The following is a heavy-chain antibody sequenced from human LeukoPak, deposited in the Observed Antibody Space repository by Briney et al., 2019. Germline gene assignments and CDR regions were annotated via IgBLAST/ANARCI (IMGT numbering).Heavy chain of an antibody. Sequence: SETLSLTCTLSGGSISSYYWSWIRQPPGKGLEWIGYIYYSGSTNYNPSLKSRVTISVDTSKNQFSLKLSSVTAADTAVYYCARAPYYYDSSGDQYYFDYWGQGTLVTVSS. CDR2: IYYSGST. CDR1: GGSISSYY. J-gene: IGHJ4*02. CDR3: ARAPYYYDSSGDQYYFDY. V-gene: IGHV4-59*08. D-gene: IGHD3-22*01.